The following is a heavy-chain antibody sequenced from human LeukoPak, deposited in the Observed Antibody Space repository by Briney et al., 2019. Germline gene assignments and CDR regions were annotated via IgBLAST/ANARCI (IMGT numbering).Heavy chain of an antibody. CDR1: GESIRIDTYY. J-gene: IGHJ4*02. CDR3: ARAPAYRRYLFEK. CDR2: IHYTGTS. V-gene: IGHV4-39*01. D-gene: IGHD2-21*01. Sequence: SETLSLTCSVSGESIRIDTYYWGWVRQSPGTGLEWLANIHYTGTSHYDPSLASRVSISADTTKNQVSLNLRSVTAADSAVYFCARAPAYRRYLFEKWGQGILVTVSS.